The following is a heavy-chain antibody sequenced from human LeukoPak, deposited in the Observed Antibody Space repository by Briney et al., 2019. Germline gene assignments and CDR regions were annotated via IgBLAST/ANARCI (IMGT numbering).Heavy chain of an antibody. J-gene: IGHJ4*02. D-gene: IGHD3-10*01. CDR1: GLTFSSYG. CDR3: AKDLYGSGSHFDY. V-gene: IGHV3-30*18. Sequence: PGRSLRFSCAASGLTFSSYGMHWVRQAPGKGLEWVAVISYDGSNKYYADSVKGRFTISRDNSKNTLYLQMNSLRAEDTAVYYCAKDLYGSGSHFDYWGQGTLVTVSS. CDR2: ISYDGSNK.